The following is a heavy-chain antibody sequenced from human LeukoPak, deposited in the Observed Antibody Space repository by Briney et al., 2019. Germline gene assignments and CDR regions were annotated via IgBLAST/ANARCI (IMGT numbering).Heavy chain of an antibody. Sequence: GGSLRLSCAASGFIFSSYGMSWVRQAPGKGLEWVSAISSSGGRTYYADSVKGRFTISRDNSKSTLYLQMNSLRAEDTAVYYCAKDRHAPGRYCSSTTCFPFDSRGQGTLVTVSS. V-gene: IGHV3-23*01. D-gene: IGHD2-2*01. J-gene: IGHJ5*01. CDR3: AKDRHAPGRYCSSTTCFPFDS. CDR1: GFIFSSYG. CDR2: ISSSGGRT.